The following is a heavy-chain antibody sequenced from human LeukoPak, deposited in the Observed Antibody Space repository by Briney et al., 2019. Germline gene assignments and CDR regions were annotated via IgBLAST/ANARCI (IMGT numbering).Heavy chain of an antibody. Sequence: SETLSLTCTVSGGSVSSGSYYWSWIRQPPGKGLEWIGYIYYSGSTNYNPSLKSRVTISVDTSKNQFSLKLSSVTAADTAVYYCARGREWEPKVFDYWGQGTLVTVSS. J-gene: IGHJ4*02. CDR2: IYYSGST. CDR3: ARGREWEPKVFDY. V-gene: IGHV4-61*01. D-gene: IGHD1-26*01. CDR1: GGSVSSGSYY.